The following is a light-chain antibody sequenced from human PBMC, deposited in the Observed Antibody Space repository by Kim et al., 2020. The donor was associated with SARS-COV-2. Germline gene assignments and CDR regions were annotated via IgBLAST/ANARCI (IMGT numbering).Light chain of an antibody. CDR3: QQTKSFPYT. J-gene: IGKJ2*01. V-gene: IGKV1-12*01. CDR1: QGIDSW. Sequence: DIQMTQSPSYVSASVGDRVTITCRASQGIDSWLAWYQQKPGKAPILLIYAASSLQRGVPPRFSGSGSGTHFTLIITSLQPEDSATYFCQQTKSFPYTFGQGTKLEI. CDR2: AAS.